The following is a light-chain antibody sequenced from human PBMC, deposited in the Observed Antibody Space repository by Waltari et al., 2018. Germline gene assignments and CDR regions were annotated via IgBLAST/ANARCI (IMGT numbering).Light chain of an antibody. V-gene: IGLV3-21*04. Sequence: SYVLTQPPSVSVAPGKTAEIICGGNNIESKSVHWYQQKPGHAPVLIIYYDGDRPPGLLERFSGSNSGNTATLTINRVEAGDEADYYCQVWDSYTDHGVCGGGTQLTVL. CDR2: YDG. CDR3: QVWDSYTDHGV. CDR1: NIESKS. J-gene: IGLJ7*01.